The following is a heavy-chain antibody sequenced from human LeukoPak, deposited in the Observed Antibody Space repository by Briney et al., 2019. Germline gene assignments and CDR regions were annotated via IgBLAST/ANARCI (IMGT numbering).Heavy chain of an antibody. V-gene: IGHV4-34*01. CDR2: INHSGST. CDR3: ARASSNLGVLRYPAGGDY. D-gene: IGHD3-9*01. J-gene: IGHJ4*02. CDR1: GGSFSGYY. Sequence: SETLSLTCAVYGGSFSGYYWSWIRQPPGKGLEWIGEINHSGSTNYNPSLKGRVTISVDTSKNQFSLKLSSVTAADTAVYYCARASSNLGVLRYPAGGDYWGQGTLVTVSS.